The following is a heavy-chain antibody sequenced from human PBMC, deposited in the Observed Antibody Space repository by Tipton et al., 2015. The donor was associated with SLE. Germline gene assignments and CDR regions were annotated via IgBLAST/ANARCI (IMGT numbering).Heavy chain of an antibody. D-gene: IGHD2-21*01. Sequence: SLRLSCAASGFTFSTYAMTWVRQAPGKGLVWVSRINSDGSSTSYADSVRGRFTISRDNAKNTLYLQMNSLRVEDTALYFCTRSFVAAPFDNWGRGTLVTVSS. CDR3: TRSFVAAPFDN. CDR1: GFTFSTYA. J-gene: IGHJ4*02. CDR2: INSDGSST. V-gene: IGHV3-74*01.